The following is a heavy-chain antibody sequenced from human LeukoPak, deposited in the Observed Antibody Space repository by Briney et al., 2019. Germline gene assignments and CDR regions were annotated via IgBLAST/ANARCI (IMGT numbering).Heavy chain of an antibody. CDR2: ISGSGGST. Sequence: PGGSLRLSCAASGFTFSSYEMNWVRQAPGKGLEWVSAISGSGGSTYYADSVKGRFTISRDNSKNTLYLQMNSLRAEDTAVYYCAKLLGYCSGGSCYPIDYWGQGTLVTVSS. V-gene: IGHV3-23*01. CDR3: AKLLGYCSGGSCYPIDY. D-gene: IGHD2-15*01. CDR1: GFTFSSYE. J-gene: IGHJ4*02.